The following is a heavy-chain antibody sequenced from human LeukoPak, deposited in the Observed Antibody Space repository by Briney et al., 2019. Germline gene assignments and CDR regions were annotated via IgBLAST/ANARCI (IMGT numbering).Heavy chain of an antibody. J-gene: IGHJ4*02. D-gene: IGHD2-2*01. V-gene: IGHV3-21*01. CDR2: ISSSSSYI. CDR3: ARVPASDTYYFDY. Sequence: PGRSLRLSCATSGFTFDEYAMDWVRQPPGKGLEWVSSISSSSSYIYYADSEKGRFTISRDNAKNSLYLQMNSLRAEDTAVYYCARVPASDTYYFDYWGQGTLVTVSS. CDR1: GFTFDEYA.